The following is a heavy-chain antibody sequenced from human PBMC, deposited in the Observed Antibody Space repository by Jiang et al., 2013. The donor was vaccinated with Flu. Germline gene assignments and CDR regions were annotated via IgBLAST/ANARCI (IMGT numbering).Heavy chain of an antibody. CDR2: IKQDGSEK. CDR3: ARDLQAGYGDYDGTGEYGMDV. CDR1: GFTFSSYW. V-gene: IGHV3-7*01. J-gene: IGHJ6*02. Sequence: SCAASGFTFSSYWMSWVRQAPGKGLEWVANIKQDGSEKYYVDSVKGRFTISRDNAKNSLYLQMNSLRAEDTAVYYCARDLQAGYGDYDGTGEYGMDVWGQGTTVTVSS. D-gene: IGHD4-17*01.